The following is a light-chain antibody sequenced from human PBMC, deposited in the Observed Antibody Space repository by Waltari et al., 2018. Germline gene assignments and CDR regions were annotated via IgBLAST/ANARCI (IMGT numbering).Light chain of an antibody. Sequence: DIVMTQSPLYLSVTPGEPASISCRSSQSLLHTNGYNYLDWYFQKPGQSPQLLIYLASSRASGVPDRFSGSGSGTDFTLKISRMEAEDVGVYYCMEDVQSPRMTFGPGTRVDIK. CDR2: LAS. CDR3: MEDVQSPRMT. J-gene: IGKJ3*01. V-gene: IGKV2-28*01. CDR1: QSLLHTNGYNY.